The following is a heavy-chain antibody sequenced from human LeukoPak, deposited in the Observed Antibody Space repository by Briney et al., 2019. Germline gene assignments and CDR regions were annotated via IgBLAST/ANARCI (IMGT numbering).Heavy chain of an antibody. CDR1: GFTFDDYG. CDR3: TRVFQWGAFAY. V-gene: IGHV3-20*04. J-gene: IGHJ4*02. CDR2: INWNGGST. Sequence: GGSLRLSCAASGFTFDDYGMSWVRQAPGKGLEWVSGINWNGGSTGYADSVKGRFTISRDNAKNSLYLQMNSLRAEDTALYYCTRVFQWGAFAYRGQGTLVTVSS. D-gene: IGHD1-26*01.